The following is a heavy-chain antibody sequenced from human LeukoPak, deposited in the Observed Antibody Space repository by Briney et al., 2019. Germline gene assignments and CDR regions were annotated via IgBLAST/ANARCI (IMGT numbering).Heavy chain of an antibody. CDR1: GFTFSSHG. Sequence: PGRSLRLSCAASGFTFSSHGMHWVRQSPGKGLEWVAVIWYDGGNKYYADSVKGRFTISRDNSKNTLYLQMNSLRAEDTAIYYCAKDSSAYSGSYYDYWGQGTLVTVSS. CDR3: AKDSSAYSGSYYDY. V-gene: IGHV3-33*06. D-gene: IGHD1-26*01. CDR2: IWYDGGNK. J-gene: IGHJ4*02.